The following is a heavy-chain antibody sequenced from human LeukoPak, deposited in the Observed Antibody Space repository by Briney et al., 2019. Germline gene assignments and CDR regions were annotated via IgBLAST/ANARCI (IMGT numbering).Heavy chain of an antibody. V-gene: IGHV3-21*01. D-gene: IGHD3-9*01. CDR2: ISSSSSYI. CDR1: GFAFSSYS. CDR3: GSGPVSSYYDILTGYYHDAFDI. Sequence: GGSLRLSCAASGFAFSSYSMNWVRQAPGKGLEWVSSISSSSSYIYYADSVKGRFTISRDNAKNSLYLQMNSLRAEDTAVYYCGSGPVSSYYDILTGYYHDAFDIWGQGTMVTVSS. J-gene: IGHJ3*02.